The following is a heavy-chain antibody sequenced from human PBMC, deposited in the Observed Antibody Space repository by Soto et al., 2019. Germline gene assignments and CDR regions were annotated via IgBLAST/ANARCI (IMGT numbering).Heavy chain of an antibody. Sequence: EVQLLESGGGLVQPGGSLRLSCVASGFTFINYDMSWVRQAPGKGLEWVSAISGRGGITYYADSVKGRFTISRDNSTTTLFMQMNSLRAEDTAVYFCAKAPFRSYPNWFDSWGQGTLVIVSS. V-gene: IGHV3-23*01. CDR1: GFTFINYD. J-gene: IGHJ5*01. D-gene: IGHD3-16*02. CDR2: ISGRGGIT. CDR3: AKAPFRSYPNWFDS.